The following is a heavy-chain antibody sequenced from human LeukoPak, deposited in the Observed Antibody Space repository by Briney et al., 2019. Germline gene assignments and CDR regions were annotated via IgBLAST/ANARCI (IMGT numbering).Heavy chain of an antibody. CDR1: GYTFSGFY. J-gene: IGHJ4*02. Sequence: ASVKVSCKASGYTFSGFYIHWVRQAPGKGLEWMGGFDPEDGETIYARKFQGRVTMTEDTSTDTAYMELSSLRSEDTAVYYCATEWELIGYWGQGTLVTVSS. CDR3: ATEWELIGY. V-gene: IGHV1-24*01. CDR2: FDPEDGET. D-gene: IGHD1-26*01.